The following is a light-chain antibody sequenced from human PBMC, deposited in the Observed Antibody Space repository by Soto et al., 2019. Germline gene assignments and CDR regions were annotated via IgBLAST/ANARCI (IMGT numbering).Light chain of an antibody. CDR2: EVY. J-gene: IGLJ2*01. CDR1: SSDVGGYNY. Sequence: QSALTQPASVSESPGQSITISCTGTSSDVGGYNYVSWYQQHPGKAPKLMIYEVYNRPSGVSSRFSGSKSGNTASLTISGLQAEDEANYYCSSYSSTSTLVVFGGGTKLTVL. V-gene: IGLV2-14*01. CDR3: SSYSSTSTLVV.